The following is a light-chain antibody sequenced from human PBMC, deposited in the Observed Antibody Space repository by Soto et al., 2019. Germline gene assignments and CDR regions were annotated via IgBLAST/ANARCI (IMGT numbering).Light chain of an antibody. CDR2: DVY. CDR3: CTYAGIYTYV. CDR1: SIGGFNY. V-gene: IGLV2-11*01. J-gene: IGLJ1*01. Sequence: QSALTQPRSVSGCPGQSVTIPCTGSSIGGFNYVSWYQQHPGKAPRVVIYDVYKRPSGVPDRFSGSKSGNTASLTISGLQADDEADYYCCTYAGIYTYVFGSGTKVTVL.